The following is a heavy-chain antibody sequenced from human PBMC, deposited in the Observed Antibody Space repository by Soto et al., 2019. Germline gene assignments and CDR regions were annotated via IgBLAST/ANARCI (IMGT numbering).Heavy chain of an antibody. V-gene: IGHV1-3*01. D-gene: IGHD3-10*01. CDR2: INAGNGNT. J-gene: IGHJ4*02. CDR3: ARGRSTSYYGSGSYYPTDFDY. CDR1: GYTFTSYA. Sequence: ASVKVSCEACGYTFTSYAMHWVRQAPGQRLEWMGWINAGNGNTKYSQKFQGRVTITRDTSASTAYMELSSLRSEDTAVYYCARGRSTSYYGSGSYYPTDFDYWGQGTLVTVSS.